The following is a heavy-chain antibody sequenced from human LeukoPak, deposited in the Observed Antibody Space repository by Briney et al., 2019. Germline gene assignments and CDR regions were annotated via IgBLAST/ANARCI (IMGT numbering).Heavy chain of an antibody. D-gene: IGHD3-22*01. CDR3: AKGTSSGYYPFDY. V-gene: IGHV3-9*01. CDR2: ISWNSGSI. CDR1: GFTFDDYA. J-gene: IGHJ4*02. Sequence: GRSLRLSCAASGFTFDDYAMHWVRQAPGKGLEWVSGISWNSGSIGYADSVKGRFTISRDNAKNSLYLQMNSLRAEDTALYYCAKGTSSGYYPFDYWGQGTLVTVSS.